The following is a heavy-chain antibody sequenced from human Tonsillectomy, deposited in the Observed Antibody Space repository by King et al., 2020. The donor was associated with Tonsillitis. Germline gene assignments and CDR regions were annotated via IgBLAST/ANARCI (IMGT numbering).Heavy chain of an antibody. CDR2: IRHDGSNK. Sequence: HVQLVESGGNVVQPGGSLRLSCAASGFSFSKYDMHWVRQAPGKGLEWVALIRHDGSNKYYADSVKGRFTNTRDSSKSTLYLQMNSLRAGDTAVYYCAKDPRWYYYDSSGLDWGQGTLATVSS. D-gene: IGHD3-22*01. CDR3: AKDPRWYYYDSSGLD. CDR1: GFSFSKYD. J-gene: IGHJ4*02. V-gene: IGHV3-30*02.